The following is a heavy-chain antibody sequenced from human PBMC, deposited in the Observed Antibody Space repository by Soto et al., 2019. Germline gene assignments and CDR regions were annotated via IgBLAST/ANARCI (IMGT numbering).Heavy chain of an antibody. D-gene: IGHD2-2*01. CDR3: ATVCRFCSSSNSVY. Sequence: EVQLVESGGALVQPGGSLRLSCAASGFTFSNYAMNWVRQAPGKGLEWVSYISTGDSPIYYADSVRGRFTISRDNAKNSLYLQMISLRAEDTAVYYGATVCRFCSSSNSVYWGRGTLVTVSS. J-gene: IGHJ4*02. CDR2: ISTGDSPI. CDR1: GFTFSNYA. V-gene: IGHV3-48*01.